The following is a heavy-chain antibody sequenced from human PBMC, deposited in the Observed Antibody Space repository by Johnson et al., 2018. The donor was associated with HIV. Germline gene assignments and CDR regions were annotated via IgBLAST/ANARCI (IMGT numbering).Heavy chain of an antibody. V-gene: IGHV3-30*04. J-gene: IGHJ3*02. D-gene: IGHD3-22*01. CDR3: ARVYYYEPSGYLTRPRAFEI. CDR1: GFTFSSYT. Sequence: QVLLVESGGGVVQPGRSMRLSCAASGFTFSSYTMHWVRQAPGKGLEWVAVISYDGSNKYYADSVKGRFTISRDISKNLLYLQMNSLRTEDTAVYYCARVYYYEPSGYLTRPRAFEIWGQGTMVTVSS. CDR2: ISYDGSNK.